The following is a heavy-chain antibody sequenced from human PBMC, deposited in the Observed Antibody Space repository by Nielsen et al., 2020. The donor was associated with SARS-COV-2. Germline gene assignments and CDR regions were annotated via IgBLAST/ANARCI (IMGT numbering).Heavy chain of an antibody. CDR3: AKDRSDFERYYYYYMDV. D-gene: IGHD1-1*01. CDR2: ISYDGSNK. CDR1: GFTFSNYG. Sequence: GGSLRLSCAASGFTFSNYGTHWVRQAPGKGLEWVAVISYDGSNKYYTDSVKGRFTFSRDNSKSTLYLQMNSLRPEDTAVYYCAKDRSDFERYYYYYMDVWGKGTTVTVSS. V-gene: IGHV3-30*18. J-gene: IGHJ6*03.